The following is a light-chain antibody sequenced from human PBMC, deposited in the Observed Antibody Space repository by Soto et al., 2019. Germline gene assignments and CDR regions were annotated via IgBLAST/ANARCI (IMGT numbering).Light chain of an antibody. CDR1: KDISSR. CDR2: DAS. V-gene: IGKV1-12*01. CDR3: HQAHSIPFT. Sequence: DIQMTQSPSAVSASVGDRVTITCLASKDISSRLAWYQQKAGKAPKLLISDASMLQSGVPTRFSGSGTGPDFSLTTKRLQPEDLATYECHQAHSIPFTFGPGTKVEI. J-gene: IGKJ3*01.